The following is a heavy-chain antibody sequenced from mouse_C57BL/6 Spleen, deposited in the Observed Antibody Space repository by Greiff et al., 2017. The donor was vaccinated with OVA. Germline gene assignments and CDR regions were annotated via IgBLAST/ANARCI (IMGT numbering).Heavy chain of an antibody. D-gene: IGHD1-1*01. CDR3: ARPAYGSSYFDY. CDR1: GFTFSDYY. CDR2: INYDGSST. J-gene: IGHJ2*01. Sequence: EVKLVESEGGLVQPGSSMKLSCTASGFTFSDYYMAWVRQVPEKGLEWVANINYDGSSTYYLDSLKSRFIISRDNAKNILYLQMSSLKSEDTATYYCARPAYGSSYFDYWGQGTTLTVSS. V-gene: IGHV5-16*01.